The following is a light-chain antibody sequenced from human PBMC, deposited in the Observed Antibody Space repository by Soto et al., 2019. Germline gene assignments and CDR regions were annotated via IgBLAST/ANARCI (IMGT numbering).Light chain of an antibody. CDR1: TGAVTNGNY. CDR3: LLYFGIGAARV. Sequence: QAVVTQEPSLTVSPGGTVTLTCASNTGAVTNGNYPNWFQQKPGQTPRALIYSTDNKHSWTPARFSGSLLGGKAALTLSGVQPEDEAEYYCLLYFGIGAARVYGGGTKVTVL. CDR2: STD. V-gene: IGLV7-43*01. J-gene: IGLJ2*01.